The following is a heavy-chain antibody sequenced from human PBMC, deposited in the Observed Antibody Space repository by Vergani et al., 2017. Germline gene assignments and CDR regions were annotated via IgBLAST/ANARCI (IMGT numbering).Heavy chain of an antibody. CDR1: GFTFDDYA. V-gene: IGHV3-9*01. J-gene: IGHJ4*02. Sequence: EVQLVESGGGLVQPGRSLRLSCAASGFTFDDYAMHWVRQAPGKGLEWVSGINWNSDSIAYADSVKGRFTISRDNAKNSLYLQMNNLRAEDTAVYYCAKDNVPGYYDSSGYCDYWGQGTLVTVSS. CDR2: INWNSDSI. CDR3: AKDNVPGYYDSSGYCDY. D-gene: IGHD3-22*01.